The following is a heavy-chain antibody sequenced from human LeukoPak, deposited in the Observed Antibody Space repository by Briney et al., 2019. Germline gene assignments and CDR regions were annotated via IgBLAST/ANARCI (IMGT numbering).Heavy chain of an antibody. CDR3: ATQGYNNQTMDV. CDR2: IYFSGST. CDR1: GDSIRTTCY. D-gene: IGHD5-24*01. V-gene: IGHV4-39*01. J-gene: IGHJ6*02. Sequence: SLTLYLTCTVSGDSIRTTCYWVWIRQPHGKVLAWIGAIYFSGSTYYNPSLKSRVMISVDTSRNQFSLKLTSVTAADTAAYYCATQGYNNQTMDVWGQGTTVTVSS.